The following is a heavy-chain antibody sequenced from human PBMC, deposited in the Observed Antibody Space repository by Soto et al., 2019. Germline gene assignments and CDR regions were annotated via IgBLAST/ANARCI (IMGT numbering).Heavy chain of an antibody. V-gene: IGHV2-5*02. Sequence: QITLKESGPTLVKPTQTLTLTCTFSGFSLSTSGVGVGWIRQPPGKALEWLALIYWEDDKRYSPSLKSRLTITEDTTKQVVLTMTNMGPVDTATYYCAHRAGGMVRGVEAFDIWGQGTMVTVSS. D-gene: IGHD3-10*01. CDR1: GFSLSTSGVG. J-gene: IGHJ3*02. CDR3: AHRAGGMVRGVEAFDI. CDR2: IYWEDDK.